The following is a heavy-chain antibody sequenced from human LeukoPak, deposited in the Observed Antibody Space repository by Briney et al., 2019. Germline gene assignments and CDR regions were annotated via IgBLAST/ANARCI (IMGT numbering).Heavy chain of an antibody. J-gene: IGHJ4*02. CDR3: ARRFLEWGIDY. D-gene: IGHD3-3*01. Sequence: SETPSLTCTVSGGSISSSSYYWGWIRQPPGKGLEWIGSIYYSGSTYYNPSLKSRVTISVDTSKNQFSLKLSSVTAADTAVYYCARRFLEWGIDYWGQGTLVSVSS. CDR1: GGSISSSSYY. CDR2: IYYSGST. V-gene: IGHV4-39*01.